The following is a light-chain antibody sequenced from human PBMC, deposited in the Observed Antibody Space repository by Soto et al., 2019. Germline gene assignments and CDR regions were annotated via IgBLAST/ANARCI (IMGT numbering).Light chain of an antibody. CDR3: SSYTSRSTVL. CDR2: DVT. CDR1: SSDVGGYNY. J-gene: IGLJ2*01. V-gene: IGLV2-14*03. Sequence: QSVLTQPASVSGSPGQSITISCTGTSSDVGGYNYVSWYQHHPGKAPKLMIYDVTNRPSGVSNRFSGSKSGNTASLTISGLLAEDEADYYCSSYTSRSTVLFGGGTKVTVL.